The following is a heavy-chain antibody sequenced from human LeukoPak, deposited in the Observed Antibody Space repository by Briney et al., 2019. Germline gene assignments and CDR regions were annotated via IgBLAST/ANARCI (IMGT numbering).Heavy chain of an antibody. Sequence: GGSLRLSCAASGFTFSSYAMSWVRQAPGKGLEWVSAISGSGGSTYYADSVKGRFTISRDNSKNTLYLQMNSLRAEDSAVYYCATYRQVLLPFESWGQGTLVTVSS. CDR1: GFTFSSYA. CDR3: ATYRQVLLPFES. D-gene: IGHD2-8*02. V-gene: IGHV3-23*01. J-gene: IGHJ4*02. CDR2: ISGSGGST.